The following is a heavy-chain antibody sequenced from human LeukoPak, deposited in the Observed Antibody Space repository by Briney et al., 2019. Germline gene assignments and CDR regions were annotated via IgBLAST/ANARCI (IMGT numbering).Heavy chain of an antibody. V-gene: IGHV1-24*01. Sequence: AAVTVSFKVSGYTLTELSMHWVRQAPGKGREWMGCFDTEDGETIYAQKFPGRVTITEDTSTHTAYMELSSLRSENTAVYYCARGNSYGSSDYWGQGTLVTVSS. D-gene: IGHD5-18*01. CDR1: GYTLTELS. J-gene: IGHJ4*02. CDR3: ARGNSYGSSDY. CDR2: FDTEDGET.